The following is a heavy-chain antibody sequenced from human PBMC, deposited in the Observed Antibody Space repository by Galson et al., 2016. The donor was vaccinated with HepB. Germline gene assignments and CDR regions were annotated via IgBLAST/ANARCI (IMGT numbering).Heavy chain of an antibody. CDR1: GGSLSPDY. Sequence: SETLSLTCTVSGGSLSPDYWTWIRQSPGKGLEWIGYIFYRGSTSYNPSLKSRVTISVDTSKNQFSLKLSSVTAADTAVYYCVRYCNGDCSYAMDVWGQGTTVTVSS. D-gene: IGHD2-15*01. CDR2: IFYRGST. CDR3: VRYCNGDCSYAMDV. V-gene: IGHV4-59*01. J-gene: IGHJ6*02.